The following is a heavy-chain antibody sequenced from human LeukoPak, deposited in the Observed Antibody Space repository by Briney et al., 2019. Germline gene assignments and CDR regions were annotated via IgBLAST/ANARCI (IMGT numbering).Heavy chain of an antibody. CDR3: ARDRDGYNLRRTFDY. J-gene: IGHJ4*02. Sequence: SVKVSCKASGGTFSSYAISWVRQAPGQGLEWMGGIIPIFGTANYAQKFQGRVTITADESTSTAYMELSSLRSEDTAVYYCARDRDGYNLRRTFDYWGQGTLVTVSS. D-gene: IGHD5-24*01. CDR2: IIPIFGTA. V-gene: IGHV1-69*13. CDR1: GGTFSSYA.